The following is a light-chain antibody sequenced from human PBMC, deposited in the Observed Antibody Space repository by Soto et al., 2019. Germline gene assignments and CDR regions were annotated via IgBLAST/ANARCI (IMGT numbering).Light chain of an antibody. CDR3: QQYAGSPIT. V-gene: IGKV3-20*01. Sequence: EIVLTQSPGTLSLSPGERATLSCRASQSVSRRYLAWYQQKPGQAPRLLIYGASSRATGIPDRFSGSGSGTDFILIISRLEPEDFAVYYCQQYAGSPITFGQGTRLEIK. CDR1: QSVSRRY. J-gene: IGKJ5*01. CDR2: GAS.